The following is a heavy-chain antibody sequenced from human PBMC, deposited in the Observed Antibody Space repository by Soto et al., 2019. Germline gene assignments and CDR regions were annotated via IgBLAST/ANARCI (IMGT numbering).Heavy chain of an antibody. V-gene: IGHV1-3*01. Sequence: QVHLVQSGAEVRKTGASVKVSCKASGYTFSSYAMHWVRQAPGQRREWMGWINAGYGNTKSSQKFEERVTISRDTSASTAYMELTSLRSEDTAVYYCARDTGDGTFDFWGQGPLVTVSS. CDR2: INAGYGNT. CDR3: ARDTGDGTFDF. CDR1: GYTFSSYA. D-gene: IGHD7-27*01. J-gene: IGHJ4*02.